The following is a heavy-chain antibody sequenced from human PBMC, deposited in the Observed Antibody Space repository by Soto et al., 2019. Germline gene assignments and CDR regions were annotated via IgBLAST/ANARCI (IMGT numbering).Heavy chain of an antibody. J-gene: IGHJ4*02. CDR3: ASNAECGGDCFSY. CDR2: IIPIFGTT. CDR1: GVSFDTHA. D-gene: IGHD2-21*02. Sequence: VASVKVSCKASGVSFDTHAITWVRQAPGQGLEWMGGIIPIFGTTNYAQKFQDRVTFNADESTNTVYLELTSLRSDDTAVYFCASNAECGGDCFSYWGQGTLVTVSS. V-gene: IGHV1-69*13.